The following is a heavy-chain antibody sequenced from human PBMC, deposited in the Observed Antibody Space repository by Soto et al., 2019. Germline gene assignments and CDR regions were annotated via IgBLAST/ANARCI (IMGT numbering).Heavy chain of an antibody. D-gene: IGHD1-26*01. CDR1: GFTFSNYG. V-gene: IGHV3-30*18. Sequence: QVQVVESGGGVVQPGRSLRLSCAVSGFTFSNYGMHWVRQAPGKGLEWVALISYDVNNKYYADSVKGRFTISRDNSKNTLFLQMNGLRAEDKAVYYCSKGGSKAGMDVWGQGTTVTVSS. J-gene: IGHJ6*02. CDR3: SKGGSKAGMDV. CDR2: ISYDVNNK.